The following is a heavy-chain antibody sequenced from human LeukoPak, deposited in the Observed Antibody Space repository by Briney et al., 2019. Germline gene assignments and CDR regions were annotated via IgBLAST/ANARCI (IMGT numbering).Heavy chain of an antibody. CDR1: GFTFSSYA. D-gene: IGHD4-17*01. CDR2: IRSKAYGGTT. J-gene: IGHJ4*02. CDR3: TLRTVTGGY. V-gene: IGHV3-49*04. Sequence: GGSLRLSCAASGFTFSSYAMHWVRQAPGKGLEWVGFIRSKAYGGTTEYAASVKGRFTISRDDSKSIAYLQMNSLKTEDTAVYYCTLRTVTGGYWGQGTLVTVSS.